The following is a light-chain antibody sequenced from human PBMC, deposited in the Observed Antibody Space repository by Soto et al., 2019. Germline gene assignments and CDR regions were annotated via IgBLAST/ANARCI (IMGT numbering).Light chain of an antibody. CDR2: AAS. V-gene: IGKV1-39*01. CDR1: QSISSY. J-gene: IGKJ2*01. Sequence: DIQMTQSPSSLSASAGDRVTITCRASQSISSYLNWYQQKPGKAPKLLIYAASSLQSGVPSRFSGSGSGTDFTLTISSLQPEDFATYYCQQSYSTPRTFGQGTKLVIK. CDR3: QQSYSTPRT.